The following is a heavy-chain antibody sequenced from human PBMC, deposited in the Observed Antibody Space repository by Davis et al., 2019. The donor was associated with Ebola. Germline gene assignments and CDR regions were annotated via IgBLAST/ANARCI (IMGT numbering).Heavy chain of an antibody. CDR1: GGSISSSY. D-gene: IGHD6-19*01. Sequence: SETLSLTCIVSGGSISSSYWSWIRQPPGKGLEWIGYIYYSESSNYNPSLKSRVTISVDTSKNPFSLKLSSVTAADTAVYYCARDSRWLVPGTYYYYGMDVWGQGTTVTVSS. J-gene: IGHJ6*02. V-gene: IGHV4-59*01. CDR3: ARDSRWLVPGTYYYYGMDV. CDR2: IYYSESS.